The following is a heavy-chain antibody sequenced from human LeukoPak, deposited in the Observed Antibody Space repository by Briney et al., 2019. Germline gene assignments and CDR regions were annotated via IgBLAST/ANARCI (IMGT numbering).Heavy chain of an antibody. CDR3: ARDLDYRVYYYYYYGMDV. CDR2: IWYDGSNK. J-gene: IGHJ6*02. CDR1: GFTFSSYG. V-gene: IGHV3-33*08. Sequence: PGGSLRLSCAASGFTFSSYGMHWVRQAPGKGLEWVAVIWYDGSNKYYADSVKGRFTISRDNSKNTLYLQMNSLRAEDTAVYYCARDLDYRVYYYYYYGMDVWGQGTTVTVSS. D-gene: IGHD3/OR15-3a*01.